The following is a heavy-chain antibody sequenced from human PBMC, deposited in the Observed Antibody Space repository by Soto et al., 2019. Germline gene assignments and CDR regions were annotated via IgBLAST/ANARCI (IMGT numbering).Heavy chain of an antibody. Sequence: LRLSCAASGFTFSDFAMAWVRQAPGKGLEWVSSASGSGSGTYYADSVKGRFTISRDNSKNTLFLHMTNLRAGDTALYFCAKGRPGVAAAPDYWGQGTLVTVSS. CDR2: ASGSGSGT. V-gene: IGHV3-23*01. J-gene: IGHJ4*02. CDR3: AKGRPGVAAAPDY. D-gene: IGHD2-21*01. CDR1: GFTFSDFA.